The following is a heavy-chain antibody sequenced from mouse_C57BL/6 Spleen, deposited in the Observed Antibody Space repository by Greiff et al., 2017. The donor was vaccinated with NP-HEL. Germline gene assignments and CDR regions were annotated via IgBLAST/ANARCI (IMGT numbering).Heavy chain of an antibody. CDR3: TTYDGYFFAY. V-gene: IGHV14-1*01. CDR1: GFNIKDYY. J-gene: IGHJ3*01. CDR2: IDPEDGDT. Sequence: EVQLVESGAELVRPGASVKLSCTASGFNIKDYYMHWVKQRPEQGLEWIGRIDPEDGDTEYAPKFQGKATMTAATSSNTAYLQLSSLTSEDNAVYYCTTYDGYFFAYWGQGTLVTVSA. D-gene: IGHD2-3*01.